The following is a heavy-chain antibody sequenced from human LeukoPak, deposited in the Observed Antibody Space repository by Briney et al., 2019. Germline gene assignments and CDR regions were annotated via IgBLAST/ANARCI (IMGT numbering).Heavy chain of an antibody. V-gene: IGHV1-18*01. CDR1: DYTFTSYG. CDR3: ARGPDCSGGTCFSQYYDY. CDR2: VSTYNGNT. D-gene: IGHD2-15*01. J-gene: IGHJ4*02. Sequence: ASVKVSCKASDYTFTSYGISWVRRTPGQGLEWMGWVSTYNGNTNYAQKLQGRVTMTTDTSTSTAYMELRSLRSDDTAVYYCARGPDCSGGTCFSQYYDYWGQGTLVIVSS.